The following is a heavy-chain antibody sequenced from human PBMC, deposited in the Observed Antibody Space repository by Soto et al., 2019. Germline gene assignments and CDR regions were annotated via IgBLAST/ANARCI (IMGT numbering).Heavy chain of an antibody. CDR2: INLSGRS. V-gene: IGHV4-34*01. D-gene: IGHD3-3*01. Sequence: QVQLQHWGAGLLKPSETLSLTCAVDGGSFSGYFWSWIRQPPGKGQEWIGEINLSGRSDYNPPLKSRGTISVGTSKNRFPLNLTAVTAAEPGVYFCARAEGLHYLDPWGQGTLVTVTS. J-gene: IGHJ5*02. CDR3: ARAEGLHYLDP. CDR1: GGSFSGYF.